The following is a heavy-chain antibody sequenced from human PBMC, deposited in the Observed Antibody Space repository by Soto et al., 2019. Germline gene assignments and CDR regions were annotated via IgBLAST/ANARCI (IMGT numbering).Heavy chain of an antibody. Sequence: EVQLVESGGGLVQPGGSLRLSCAASGFTFSTYWMHWIRRVPGKGLEWVSRINSDASHTYYADSVKGRFTISRDNAKNNLHVEMNSLRAEDTAVYYCVRDGHCITTICYGNGFHPWGHGTLVTVSS. V-gene: IGHV3-74*01. CDR2: INSDASHT. J-gene: IGHJ5*02. CDR3: VRDGHCITTICYGNGFHP. CDR1: GFTFSTYW. D-gene: IGHD2-2*01.